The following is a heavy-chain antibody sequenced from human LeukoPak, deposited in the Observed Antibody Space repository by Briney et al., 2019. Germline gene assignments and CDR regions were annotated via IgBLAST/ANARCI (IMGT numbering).Heavy chain of an antibody. Sequence: SVKVSCKASGGTFSSYAISWVRQAPGQGLEWMGGIIPIFGTANYAQKFQGRVTITADESTSTAYMELSSLRSEGTAVYYCARERDDEEGFDYWGQGTLVTVSS. CDR2: IIPIFGTA. J-gene: IGHJ4*02. V-gene: IGHV1-69*13. CDR3: ARERDDEEGFDY. D-gene: IGHD1-1*01. CDR1: GGTFSSYA.